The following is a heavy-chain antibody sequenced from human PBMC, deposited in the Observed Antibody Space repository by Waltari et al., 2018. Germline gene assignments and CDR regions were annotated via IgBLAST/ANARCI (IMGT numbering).Heavy chain of an antibody. D-gene: IGHD5-12*01. CDR3: ARVTSRDGYKN. J-gene: IGHJ4*02. CDR1: GYPCTGYY. Sequence: QVQLVQSGAEVKKPGVSVKVSCKASGYPCTGYYMHWVRQAPGQGLEWMGRINPNSGGTNYAQKCQGRVTMTRDTSISTAYMELSRLRSDDTAVYYCARVTSRDGYKNWGQGTLVTVSS. CDR2: INPNSGGT. V-gene: IGHV1-2*06.